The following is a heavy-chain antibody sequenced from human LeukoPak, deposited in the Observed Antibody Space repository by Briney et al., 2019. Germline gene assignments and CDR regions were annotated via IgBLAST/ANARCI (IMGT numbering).Heavy chain of an antibody. CDR2: IYYSGTT. V-gene: IGHV4-59*01. J-gene: IGHJ4*02. Sequence: SETLSLTCTVSGGSISSYYWSWIRQPPGKGLEWIGYIYYSGTTNYNPSLKSRVTISVDTSKNHFSLKLSSVTAADTAVYYCARGVYIAAAQYGYWGQGTLVTVSS. CDR1: GGSISSYY. CDR3: ARGVYIAAAQYGY. D-gene: IGHD6-13*01.